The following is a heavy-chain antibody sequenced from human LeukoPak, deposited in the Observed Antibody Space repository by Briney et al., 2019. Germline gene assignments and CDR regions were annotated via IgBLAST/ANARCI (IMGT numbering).Heavy chain of an antibody. D-gene: IGHD6-19*01. CDR1: GFTFNSYA. J-gene: IGHJ4*02. CDR3: AKLKNVAVAGTRGYFDY. Sequence: GGSLRLSCAASGFTFNSYAMSWVRQAPGKGLEWVSGISTSGGSTYYADSVRGRFTISRDNSKNTLYLQINSLRAEDTAIYYCAKLKNVAVAGTRGYFDYWGQGTLVTVSS. CDR2: ISTSGGST. V-gene: IGHV3-23*01.